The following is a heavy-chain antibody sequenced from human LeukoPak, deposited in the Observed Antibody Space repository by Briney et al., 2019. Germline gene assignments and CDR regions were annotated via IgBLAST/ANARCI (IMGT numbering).Heavy chain of an antibody. D-gene: IGHD3-10*01. J-gene: IGHJ4*02. CDR1: GFTFSSYS. CDR3: ARRHFYGSAPFDY. CDR2: ISSSSSYI. Sequence: PGGSLRLSCAASGFTFSSYSMNWVRQAPGKGLEWVSSISSSSSYIYYADSVKGRFTISRDNAKNSLYLQMNSLRAEDTAVYYCARRHFYGSAPFDYWGQGTLVTVSS. V-gene: IGHV3-21*01.